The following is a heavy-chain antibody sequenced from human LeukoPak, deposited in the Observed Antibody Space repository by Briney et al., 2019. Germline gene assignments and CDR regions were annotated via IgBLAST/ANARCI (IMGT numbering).Heavy chain of an antibody. CDR3: ARGDIVVVPAANYYYGMDV. D-gene: IGHD2-2*01. CDR1: GFTFSSYS. J-gene: IGHJ6*02. V-gene: IGHV3-21*01. CDR2: ISSSSGYI. Sequence: GGSLRLSCAASGFTFSSYSMNWVRQALGKGLEWVSSISSSSGYIYYADSVKGRFTISRDNAKNSLYLQMNSLRAEDTAVYYCARGDIVVVPAANYYYGMDVWGQGTTVTVSS.